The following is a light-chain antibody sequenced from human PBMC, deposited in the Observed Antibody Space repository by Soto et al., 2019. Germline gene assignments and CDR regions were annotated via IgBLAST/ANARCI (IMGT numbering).Light chain of an antibody. CDR3: QQYNNWPFT. CDR2: GAS. V-gene: IGKV3-15*01. Sequence: EIVMTQSPATLSVSPGERATLSCRASQSVSSNLAWYQQKPGPAPRLLIYGASTRATGIPARFSGSGSGTELTLTISSLQSEDFAIYYCQQYNNWPFTFGQGTKLEIK. J-gene: IGKJ2*01. CDR1: QSVSSN.